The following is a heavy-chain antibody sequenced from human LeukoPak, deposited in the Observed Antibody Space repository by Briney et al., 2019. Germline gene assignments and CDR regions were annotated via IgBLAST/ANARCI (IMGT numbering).Heavy chain of an antibody. CDR2: IYYSGST. V-gene: IGHV4-39*01. J-gene: IGHJ4*02. CDR1: GGSISSSSYC. D-gene: IGHD3-10*01. CDR3: ARHFSARAGNY. Sequence: SETLSLTCTVSGGSISSSSYCWGWIRQPPGKGLEWIGSIYYSGSTYYNPSLKSRVTISVDTSKNQFSLKLSSVTAADTAVYYCARHFSARAGNYWGQGTLVTVSS.